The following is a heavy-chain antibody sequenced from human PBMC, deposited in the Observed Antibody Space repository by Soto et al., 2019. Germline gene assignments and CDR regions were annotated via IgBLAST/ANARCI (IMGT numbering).Heavy chain of an antibody. CDR2: IFDSGTT. CDR3: ASSPTTMIVVLH. V-gene: IGHV4-30-4*01. CDR1: GGSITSDYSC. D-gene: IGHD3-22*01. J-gene: IGHJ4*02. Sequence: SETLSLTCTVSGGSITSDYSCWSWIRQPPGEGLEWIGHIFDSGTTYTNPSLRSQVAISLDTSKNHFSLTLSSVTAADTAVYYCASSPTTMIVVLHWGQGTLVTVSS.